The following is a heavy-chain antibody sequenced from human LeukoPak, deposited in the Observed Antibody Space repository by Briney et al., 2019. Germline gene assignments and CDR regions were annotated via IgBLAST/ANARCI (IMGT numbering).Heavy chain of an antibody. V-gene: IGHV4-38-2*02. D-gene: IGHD6-13*01. Sequence: KPSETLSLTCTVSGYSISSGYYWSWIRQPPGKGLEWIGEINHSGSTNYNPSLKSRVTISVDTSKNQFSLKLSSVTAADTAVYYCARYGLAAAYDYWGQGTLVTVSS. J-gene: IGHJ4*02. CDR3: ARYGLAAAYDY. CDR2: INHSGST. CDR1: GYSISSGYY.